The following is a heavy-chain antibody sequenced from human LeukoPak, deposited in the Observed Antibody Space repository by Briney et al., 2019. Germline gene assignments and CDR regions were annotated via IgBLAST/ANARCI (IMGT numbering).Heavy chain of an antibody. V-gene: IGHV3-23*01. CDR1: GFTFSSYW. D-gene: IGHD3-9*01. Sequence: PGGSLRLSCAASGFTFSSYWMSWVRQAPGKGLEWVSASSGSGGNTYYADSVKGRFTISRDNSKNTLSLQINSLRAEDTAVYYCAKGFYDILTGYHFDHWGQGTLVTVSS. CDR2: SSGSGGNT. J-gene: IGHJ4*02. CDR3: AKGFYDILTGYHFDH.